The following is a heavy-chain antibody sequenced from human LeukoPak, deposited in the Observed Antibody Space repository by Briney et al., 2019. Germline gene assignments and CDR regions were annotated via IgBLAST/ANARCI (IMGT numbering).Heavy chain of an antibody. J-gene: IGHJ4*02. CDR1: GFTFSYYV. D-gene: IGHD5-24*01. Sequence: GGSLRLSCAASGFTFSYYVMNWVRQAPGKGLEWVANMKHDGIEKYHVDSVKGRFTISRDNTKNSLYLHMSSLRVEDTAVYYCAREGREGYNYPALDFWGQGILVTVSS. CDR3: AREGREGYNYPALDF. CDR2: MKHDGIEK. V-gene: IGHV3-7*05.